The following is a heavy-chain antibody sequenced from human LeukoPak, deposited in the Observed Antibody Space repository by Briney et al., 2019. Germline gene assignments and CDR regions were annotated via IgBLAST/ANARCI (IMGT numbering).Heavy chain of an antibody. CDR2: INYSGTT. D-gene: IGHD3-9*01. J-gene: IGHJ4*01. CDR1: SGSFSGYY. CDR3: ARSGKYFEAQ. Sequence: PSETLSLTRAVYSGSFSGYYWSWIRQPPGKGLEWIGEINYSGTTTYNPSLASRLTISIDWPKTQFPLKIPSVTGAHTAVFHWARSGKYFEAQWGHGNQVSVSS. V-gene: IGHV4-34*01.